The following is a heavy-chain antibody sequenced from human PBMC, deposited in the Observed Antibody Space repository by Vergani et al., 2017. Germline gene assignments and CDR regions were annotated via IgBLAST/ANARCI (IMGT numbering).Heavy chain of an antibody. V-gene: IGHV4-31*02. Sequence: VQLLESGGGLVQPGGSLRLSCAASGFTFSSYAMSWVRQHPGKGLEWIGYIYYSGSTYYNPSLKSRVTISVDTSKNQFSLKLSSVTAADTAVYYCARGDLSPCFDYWGQGTLVTVSS. CDR2: IYYSGST. J-gene: IGHJ4*02. CDR3: ARGDLSPCFDY. CDR1: GFTFSSYA.